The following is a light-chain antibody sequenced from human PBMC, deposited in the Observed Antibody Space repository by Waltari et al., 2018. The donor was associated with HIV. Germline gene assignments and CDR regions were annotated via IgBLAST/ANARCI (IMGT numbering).Light chain of an antibody. CDR1: SRDIGYFDY. CDR3: CSYAGAYTYV. V-gene: IGLV2-11*01. CDR2: EVN. J-gene: IGLJ1*01. Sequence: QSALTQPRSVSGSPGQSVTISCTGTSRDIGYFDYVSWYQQFPGKAPKVIIYEVNQRPSGVPDRFTGSKSGITASLTISGLQGEDEADYYCCSYAGAYTYVFGTGTKVTVL.